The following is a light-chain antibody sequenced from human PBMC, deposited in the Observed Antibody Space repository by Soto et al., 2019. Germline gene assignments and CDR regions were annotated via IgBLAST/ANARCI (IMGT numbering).Light chain of an antibody. CDR2: GAS. Sequence: DIILTQSPAIVSVSPGERATLSCRASRSVGTNLAWYQHKHGQAPRLLIYGASTRVTDIPPRFSGSGSGTELTLTINYLKSEDLGVYYCPQYDKTVSPVTFGGGTKLEIK. CDR3: PQYDKTVSPVT. CDR1: RSVGTN. J-gene: IGKJ4*01. V-gene: IGKV3-15*01.